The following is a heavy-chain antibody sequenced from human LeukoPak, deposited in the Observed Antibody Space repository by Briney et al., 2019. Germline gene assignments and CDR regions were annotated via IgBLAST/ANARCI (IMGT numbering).Heavy chain of an antibody. CDR2: IWYDGSNK. Sequence: PGGSLRLSCAASGFTFSSCGMHWVRQAPGKGLEWVAVIWYDGSNKYYADSVKGRFTISRDNSKNPLFLQMNSLRAEDTAVFYCARDSGYNAFDIWGQGTMVTVSS. CDR3: ARDSGYNAFDI. J-gene: IGHJ3*02. CDR1: GFTFSSCG. V-gene: IGHV3-33*01. D-gene: IGHD5-12*01.